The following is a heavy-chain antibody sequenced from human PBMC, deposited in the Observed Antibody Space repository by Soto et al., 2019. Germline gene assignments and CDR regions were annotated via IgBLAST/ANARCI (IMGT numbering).Heavy chain of an antibody. Sequence: QVQLQQWGAGLLKPSETLSLTCAVYGGSFSGYYWSWIRQPPGKGLEWIGEINHSGSTNYNPSLKSRVTISVDTSKNQFSLKRSSVTAADTAVYYCARARLGGGYYYYYYGMDVWGQGTTVTVSS. CDR1: GGSFSGYY. D-gene: IGHD3-16*01. V-gene: IGHV4-34*01. CDR3: ARARLGGGYYYYYYGMDV. CDR2: INHSGST. J-gene: IGHJ6*02.